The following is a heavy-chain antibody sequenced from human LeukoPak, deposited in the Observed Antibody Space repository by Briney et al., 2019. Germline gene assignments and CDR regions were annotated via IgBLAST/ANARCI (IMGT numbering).Heavy chain of an antibody. V-gene: IGHV4-30-4*01. CDR3: ARVRRGTMVRGVSGWFDP. D-gene: IGHD3-10*01. CDR1: GGSISSGDYY. J-gene: IGHJ5*02. Sequence: SQTLSLTCIVSGGSISSGDYYWSWIRQPPGKGLEWIGYIYYSGSTFYNPSLKSRITISVDTSKQRFSLKLSSVTAGDTAVYYCARVRRGTMVRGVSGWFDPWGQGTLVTVSS. CDR2: IYYSGST.